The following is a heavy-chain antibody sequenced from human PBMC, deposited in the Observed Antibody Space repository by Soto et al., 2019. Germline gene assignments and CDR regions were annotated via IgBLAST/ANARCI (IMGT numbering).Heavy chain of an antibody. J-gene: IGHJ6*03. CDR3: ARVGGYTVYYYMDV. CDR1: GFTFSSYS. D-gene: IGHD3-16*02. V-gene: IGHV3-48*01. Sequence: GSLRLSCAASGFTFSSYSMNWVRQAPGKGLEWVSYISSSSSTIYYADSVKGRFTISRDNAKNSLYLRMNSLRAEDTAVYYCARVGGYTVYYYMDVWGKGTTVTVSS. CDR2: ISSSSSTI.